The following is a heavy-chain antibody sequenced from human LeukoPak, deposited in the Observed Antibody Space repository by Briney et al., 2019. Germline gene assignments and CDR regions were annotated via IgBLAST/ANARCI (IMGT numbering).Heavy chain of an antibody. CDR3: ARVFPSGSYDDDAFDI. CDR2: IIPIFGTA. Sequence: ASVKVSCKASGGTFSSYAISWVRQAPGQGLEWMGGIIPIFGTANYAQKFQGRVTITADKSTSTAYMELSSLRSEDTAVYYCARVFPSGSYDDDAFDIWGQGTMVTVSS. J-gene: IGHJ3*02. V-gene: IGHV1-69*06. D-gene: IGHD1-26*01. CDR1: GGTFSSYA.